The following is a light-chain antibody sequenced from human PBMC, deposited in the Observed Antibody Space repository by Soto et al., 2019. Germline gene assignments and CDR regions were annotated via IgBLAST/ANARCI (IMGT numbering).Light chain of an antibody. V-gene: IGKV3-20*01. J-gene: IGKJ5*01. CDR1: QSFNSIY. CDR2: GAS. CDR3: QQYGSSSIT. Sequence: EIVLTQSPGTLSLSPGERATLSCRASQSFNSIYLAWYQQKPGQAPRLLIYGASSRATGIPDRFSGSGSGTDFTLTISRLEPEDFAVYYCQQYGSSSITCGQGKRREIK.